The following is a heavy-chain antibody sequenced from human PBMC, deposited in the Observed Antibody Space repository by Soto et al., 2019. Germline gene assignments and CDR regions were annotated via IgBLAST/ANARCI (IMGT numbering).Heavy chain of an antibody. CDR1: GFTFSDYY. Sequence: GGSLRLSCAASGFTFSDYYMSWIRQAPGKGLEWVSYISSSSSYTNYADSVKGRFTISRDNARNSLYLQMNSLRAEDTAVYYCARTPDCTNGVCSAGFDYWGQGTLVTVSS. D-gene: IGHD2-8*01. J-gene: IGHJ4*02. CDR3: ARTPDCTNGVCSAGFDY. CDR2: ISSSSSYT. V-gene: IGHV3-11*06.